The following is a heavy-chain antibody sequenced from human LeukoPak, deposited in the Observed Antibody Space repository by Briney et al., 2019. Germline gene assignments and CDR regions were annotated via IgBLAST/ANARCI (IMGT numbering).Heavy chain of an antibody. CDR3: ARGRNYYGSGGPFDY. CDR2: IYYSGST. D-gene: IGHD3-10*01. V-gene: IGHV4-39*07. CDR1: GGSISSGSYY. Sequence: PSETLSLTCTVSGGSISSGSYYWGWIRQPPGKGLEWIGSIYYSGSTYCNPSLKSRVTISIDTSKNQFSLKLSSVTAADTAVYYCARGRNYYGSGGPFDYWGQGTLVTVSS. J-gene: IGHJ4*02.